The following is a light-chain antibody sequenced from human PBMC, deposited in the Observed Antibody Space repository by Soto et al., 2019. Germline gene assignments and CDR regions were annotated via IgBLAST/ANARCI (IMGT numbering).Light chain of an antibody. CDR2: GAS. J-gene: IGKJ4*01. CDR3: QQGSDWPLT. V-gene: IGKV3-11*01. Sequence: EIVLTQSPATLSLSPGERATLSYRASQSVSRYLDWYQQKPGQAPRLLISGASNGATGIPARFSGSGSGTDFTLTISRLEPDDFAVYYCQQGSDWPLTFGGGTRVEI. CDR1: QSVSRY.